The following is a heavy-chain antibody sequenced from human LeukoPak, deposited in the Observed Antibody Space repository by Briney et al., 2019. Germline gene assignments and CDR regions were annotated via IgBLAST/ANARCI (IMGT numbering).Heavy chain of an antibody. J-gene: IGHJ4*02. V-gene: IGHV3-21*01. CDR3: ARDRETYYYGSGSYYSDY. CDR2: ISSSSSYI. D-gene: IGHD3-10*01. Sequence: GGSLRLSCAASGFTFSSYSMNWVRQAPGKGLEWVSSISSSSSYIYYADSVKGRFTISRDNAKNSLYLQMNSLRAEDTAVYYCARDRETYYYGSGSYYSDYWGQGTLVTVSS. CDR1: GFTFSSYS.